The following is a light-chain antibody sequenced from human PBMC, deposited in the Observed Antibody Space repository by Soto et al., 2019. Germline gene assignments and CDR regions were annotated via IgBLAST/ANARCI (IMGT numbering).Light chain of an antibody. Sequence: EIVMTQSPATLSVSPGERVTLSCRASQSVSSDLAWYQQKPGQAPRLLIYGASTRATDIPARISGSGSGTGFTLTISSLQSEDFAVYYCQQYNKWPPLYTFGQGIKLEIK. CDR1: QSVSSD. J-gene: IGKJ2*01. V-gene: IGKV3-15*01. CDR2: GAS. CDR3: QQYNKWPPLYT.